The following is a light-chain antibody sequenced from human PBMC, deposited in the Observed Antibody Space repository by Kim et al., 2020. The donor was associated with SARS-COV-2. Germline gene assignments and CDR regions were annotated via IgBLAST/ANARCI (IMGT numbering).Light chain of an antibody. CDR2: QDF. V-gene: IGLV3-1*01. J-gene: IGLJ2*01. CDR3: QAWDSNSVV. CDR1: KVGDKY. Sequence: SVPPGQTASVTGSGDKVGDKYSSWNQRKPGQSPLLVFYQDFKRPSGFHEGSAGSVSGNTATLTSSGTQAMDEDDYYCQAWDSNSVVFGGGTQLTVL.